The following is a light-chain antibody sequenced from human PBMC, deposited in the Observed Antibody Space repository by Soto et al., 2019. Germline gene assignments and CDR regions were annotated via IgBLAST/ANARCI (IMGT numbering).Light chain of an antibody. CDR3: TSYTSSSTPYV. V-gene: IGLV2-14*01. J-gene: IGLJ1*01. Sequence: QSALTQPASVSGSPGQSITISCAGTSSDVGGYTYVSWYQQHPGKAPKLMIYDVSNRPSGVSNRFSGSKSGNTASLNISGLQAEDEADYYCTSYTSSSTPYVFGGGTKLTVL. CDR2: DVS. CDR1: SSDVGGYTY.